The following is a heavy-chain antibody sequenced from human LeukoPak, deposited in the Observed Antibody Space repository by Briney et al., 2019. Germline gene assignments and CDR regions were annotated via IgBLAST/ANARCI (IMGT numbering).Heavy chain of an antibody. Sequence: GGSLRLSCAASGFTFSSFAMTWVRQAPGKGLEWVSVINTGGGTTDYADPVKGRFTISRDNSKNTLYLQMSSLRAEDTAVYYCAKGSGWYVWGQGTLVTVSS. V-gene: IGHV3-23*01. CDR2: INTGGGTT. CDR3: AKGSGWYV. CDR1: GFTFSSFA. J-gene: IGHJ4*02. D-gene: IGHD6-19*01.